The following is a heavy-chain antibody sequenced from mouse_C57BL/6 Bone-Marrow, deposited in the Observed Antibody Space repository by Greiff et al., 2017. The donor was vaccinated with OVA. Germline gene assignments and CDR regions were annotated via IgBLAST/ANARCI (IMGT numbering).Heavy chain of an antibody. Sequence: QVQLKESGAELARPGASVKLSCKASGYTFTSYGISWVKQRTGQGLEWIGEIYPRSGNTYYNEKFKGTATLTADKSSSTAYMELRSLTSEDSAVYFCARRTYGGCDDWGQGTTLTVSS. D-gene: IGHD1-2*01. CDR3: ARRTYGGCDD. CDR2: IYPRSGNT. V-gene: IGHV1-81*01. J-gene: IGHJ2*01. CDR1: GYTFTSYG.